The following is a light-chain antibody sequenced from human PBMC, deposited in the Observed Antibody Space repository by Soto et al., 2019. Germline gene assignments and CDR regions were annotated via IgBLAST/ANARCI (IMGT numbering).Light chain of an antibody. V-gene: IGLV1-47*01. CDR3: AAWDDTLSGPYVV. J-gene: IGLJ2*01. CDR2: TNN. Sequence: QSVLTQPPSASGTPGQRVTISCSGSSSNIGSNYVYWYQQLPGTAPKLLIYTNNQRPSGVPDRFSGSKSGTSASLAISGLRSEDEADYYGAAWDDTLSGPYVVFGGGTKVTVL. CDR1: SSNIGSNY.